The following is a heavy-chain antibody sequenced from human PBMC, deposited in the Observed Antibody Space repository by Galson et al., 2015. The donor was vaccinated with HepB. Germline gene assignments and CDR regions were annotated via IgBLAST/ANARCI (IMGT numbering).Heavy chain of an antibody. CDR2: INSDGSST. V-gene: IGHV3-74*01. J-gene: IGHJ6*02. CDR3: ARGLDYRSSPSTYYYYGMDV. D-gene: IGHD6-13*01. CDR1: GFTFSSYW. Sequence: SLRLSCAASGFTFSSYWMHWVRQAPGKGLVWVSRINSDGSSTSYADSVKGRFTISRDNAKNTLYLQMNSLRAEDTAVYYCARGLDYRSSPSTYYYYGMDVWGQGTTVTVSS.